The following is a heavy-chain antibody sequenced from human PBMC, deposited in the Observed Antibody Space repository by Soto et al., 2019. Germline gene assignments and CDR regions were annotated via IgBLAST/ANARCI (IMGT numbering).Heavy chain of an antibody. Sequence: PGGSLRLSCAASGFTFSSYAMSWVRQAPGKGLEWVSAISGSGGSTYYADSVKGRFTISRDNSKNTLYLQMNSLRAEDTAVYYCAKNGKYSGYDLVVWHFDYWGQGTLVTVSS. CDR1: GFTFSSYA. V-gene: IGHV3-23*01. D-gene: IGHD5-12*01. CDR2: ISGSGGST. CDR3: AKNGKYSGYDLVVWHFDY. J-gene: IGHJ4*02.